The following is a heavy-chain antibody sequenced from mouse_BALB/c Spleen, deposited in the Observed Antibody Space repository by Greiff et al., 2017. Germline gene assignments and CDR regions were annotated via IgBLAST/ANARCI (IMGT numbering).Heavy chain of an antibody. CDR3: ARPYYRYGSFAY. CDR2: ILPGSGST. V-gene: IGHV1-9*01. J-gene: IGHJ3*01. Sequence: VQLQQSGAELMKPGASVKISCKATGYTFSSYWIEWVKQRPGHGLEWIGEILPGSGSTNYNEKFKGKATFTADTSSNTAYMQLSSLTSEDSAVYYCARPYYRYGSFAYWGQGTLVTVSA. CDR1: GYTFSSYW. D-gene: IGHD2-14*01.